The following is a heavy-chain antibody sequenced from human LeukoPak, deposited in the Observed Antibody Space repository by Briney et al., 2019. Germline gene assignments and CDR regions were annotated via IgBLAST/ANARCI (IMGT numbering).Heavy chain of an antibody. Sequence: ASVKVSCKASGGTFTSYYMHWVRQAPGQGLEWMGIINPSGGSTSYAQKFQGRVTITRNTSISTAYMELSSLRSEDTAVYYCARNRVDYYDSSGYYGGFDYWGQGTLVTVSS. CDR3: ARNRVDYYDSSGYYGGFDY. CDR2: INPSGGST. D-gene: IGHD3-22*01. CDR1: GGTFTSYY. V-gene: IGHV1-46*01. J-gene: IGHJ4*02.